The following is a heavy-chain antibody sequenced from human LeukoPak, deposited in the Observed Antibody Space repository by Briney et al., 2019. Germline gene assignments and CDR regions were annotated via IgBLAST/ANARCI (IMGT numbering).Heavy chain of an antibody. V-gene: IGHV3-7*01. CDR2: IRHDGVEK. Sequence: GGSLRLSCAASGFTFRSFWMSWVRQAPGTGLEWVANIRHDGVEKYYVDSMKGRFTISRDNAKNSLYLQMNSLRAEDTAVYYCAREVGPDYHFDNWGQGTLVTVSS. CDR1: GFTFRSFW. D-gene: IGHD4/OR15-4a*01. J-gene: IGHJ4*02. CDR3: AREVGPDYHFDN.